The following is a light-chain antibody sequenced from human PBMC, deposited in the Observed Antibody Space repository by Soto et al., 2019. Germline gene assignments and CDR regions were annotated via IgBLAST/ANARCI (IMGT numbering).Light chain of an antibody. V-gene: IGLV2-14*01. CDR3: SSYTISNTLPFV. CDR1: RRDVGGYNY. J-gene: IGLJ1*01. Sequence: TETRRDVGGYNYVSWYQQYPGKSPKLLIYEVTHRPSGVSNRFSGSKSGNTASLTISGLQAEDEADYYCSSYTISNTLPFVFGTGTKVTVL. CDR2: EVT.